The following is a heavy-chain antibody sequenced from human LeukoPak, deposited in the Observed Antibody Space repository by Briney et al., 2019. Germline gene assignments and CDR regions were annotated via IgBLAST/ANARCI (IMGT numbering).Heavy chain of an antibody. CDR1: GGTFSSYA. J-gene: IGHJ4*02. CDR3: ARAKRLLWFGDPTIGTAQFDY. V-gene: IGHV1-8*02. D-gene: IGHD3-10*01. Sequence: ASVKVSCKASGGTFSSYAISWVRQATGQGLEWMGWMNPNSGNTGYAQKFQGRVTMTRNTSISTAYMELSSLRSEDTAVYYCARAKRLLWFGDPTIGTAQFDYWGQGTLVTVSS. CDR2: MNPNSGNT.